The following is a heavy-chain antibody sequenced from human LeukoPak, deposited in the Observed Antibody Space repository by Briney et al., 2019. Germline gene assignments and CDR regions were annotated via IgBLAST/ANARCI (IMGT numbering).Heavy chain of an antibody. CDR1: GFTFSSYA. CDR3: ARTPIAARLPLYYFDY. D-gene: IGHD6-6*01. CDR2: NGSGGRT. Sequence: GGTLRLSCAASGFTFSSYAMTWVRQAPGKGLEWVSDNGSGGRTNYADSVKGRFTISRDNSKNTLYLQMNSLRAEDTAVYYCARTPIAARLPLYYFDYWGQGTLVTVSS. J-gene: IGHJ4*02. V-gene: IGHV3-23*01.